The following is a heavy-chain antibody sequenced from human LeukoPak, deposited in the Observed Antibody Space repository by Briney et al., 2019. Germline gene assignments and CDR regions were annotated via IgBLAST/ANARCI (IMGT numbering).Heavy chain of an antibody. J-gene: IGHJ5*02. CDR3: AKSLRGSSSLAPWFDP. CDR2: ISGSGGST. Sequence: GGSLRLSCVASGFTFSRFEMNWVRQAPGKGLEWVSAISGSGGSTYYADSVKGRFTISRDNSKNTLYLQMNSLRAEDTAVYYCAKSLRGSSSLAPWFDPWGQGTLVTVSS. D-gene: IGHD6-13*01. V-gene: IGHV3-23*01. CDR1: GFTFSRFE.